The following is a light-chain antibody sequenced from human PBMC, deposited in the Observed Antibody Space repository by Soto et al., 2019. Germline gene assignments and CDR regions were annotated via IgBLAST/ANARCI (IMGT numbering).Light chain of an antibody. CDR3: QQYDSLPPT. CDR2: DAF. Sequence: DIQMTQSPSSLSAFVGDSITITCQASQDIKNHLNWYQHKPGKAPKLLIYDAFKSDTGVPSRFSGSGSGTDFTFTINNLQPEDIATYFCQQYDSLPPTFGGGTRV. V-gene: IGKV1-33*01. CDR1: QDIKNH. J-gene: IGKJ4*01.